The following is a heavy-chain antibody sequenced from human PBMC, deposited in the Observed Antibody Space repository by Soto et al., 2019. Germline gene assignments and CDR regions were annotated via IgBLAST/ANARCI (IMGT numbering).Heavy chain of an antibody. Sequence: QVQLQESGPGLVKPSETLSLTCTVSGGSISSSYWSWIRQPPGKGLEWVGYIHYSGSTHYNPSLNSRITISLDTSKNQFSLKLNSVTAADTAVYYCARHSTGLDVWGKGTTVTVSS. CDR1: GGSISSSY. CDR3: ARHSTGLDV. J-gene: IGHJ6*04. CDR2: IHYSGST. V-gene: IGHV4-59*08. D-gene: IGHD3-9*01.